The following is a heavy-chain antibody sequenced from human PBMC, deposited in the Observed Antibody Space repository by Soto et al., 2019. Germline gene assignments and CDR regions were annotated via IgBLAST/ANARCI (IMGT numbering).Heavy chain of an antibody. CDR3: ARLQYNVGIPIYM. CDR2: VYHSGTT. V-gene: IGHV4-38-2*02. J-gene: IGHJ3*02. D-gene: IGHD3-10*01. CDR1: GYSISSGYY. Sequence: PPATLSLTCTVSGYSISSGYYWGWIRQPPGKGLEWIGSVYHSGTTYYYPSLKSRVTISVDMSKNQFSLRLNSVTAADTAVDYCARLQYNVGIPIYMLGKGTMVT.